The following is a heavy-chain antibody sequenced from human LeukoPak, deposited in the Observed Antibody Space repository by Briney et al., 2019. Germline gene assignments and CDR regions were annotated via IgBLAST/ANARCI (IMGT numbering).Heavy chain of an antibody. CDR2: IRSSGSTI. CDR1: GFTFSSYE. CDR3: ARGSRYFDWLLYYFDY. D-gene: IGHD3-9*01. J-gene: IGHJ4*02. Sequence: GGSLRLSCAASGFTFSSYEMNWVRQAPGKGLEWGSYIRSSGSTIYYADSVKGRFTISRDNAKNSLYLQMNSLRAEDTAVYYCARGSRYFDWLLYYFDYWGQGTLVTVSS. V-gene: IGHV3-48*03.